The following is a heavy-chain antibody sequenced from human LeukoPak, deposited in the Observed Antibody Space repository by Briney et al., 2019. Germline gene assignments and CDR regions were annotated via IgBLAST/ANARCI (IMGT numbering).Heavy chain of an antibody. CDR2: IHYSGST. J-gene: IGHJ6*02. CDR3: ARELGATVVNYGMDV. D-gene: IGHD4-23*01. V-gene: IGHV4-59*01. CDR1: GGSISSYY. Sequence: SDTLSLTCTVSGGSISSYYWSWIRQPPGKGLEWIGYIHYSGSTNYNPSLKSRVTISVDTSKNQFSLELTSVTAADAAVYYCARELGATVVNYGMDVWGQGTTVTVSS.